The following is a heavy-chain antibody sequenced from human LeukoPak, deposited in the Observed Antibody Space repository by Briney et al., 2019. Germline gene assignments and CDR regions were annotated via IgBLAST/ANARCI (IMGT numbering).Heavy chain of an antibody. CDR3: AKTSGYSSSWGPDY. D-gene: IGHD6-13*01. CDR2: ISGSGGST. V-gene: IGHV3-23*01. J-gene: IGHJ4*02. CDR1: GFTFSSYG. Sequence: GGTLRLSCAASGFTFSSYGMSWVRQGPGKGLEGVSGISGSGGSTYYADSVRGRFTISRDNSKNTLYLQMNSLRAEDTAVYYCAKTSGYSSSWGPDYWGQGTLVTVSS.